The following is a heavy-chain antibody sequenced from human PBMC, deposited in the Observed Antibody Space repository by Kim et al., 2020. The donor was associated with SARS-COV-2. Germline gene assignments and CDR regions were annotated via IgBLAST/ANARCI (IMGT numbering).Heavy chain of an antibody. D-gene: IGHD1-20*01. Sequence: GGSLRLSCAASGFTFSSYSMNWVRQAPGKGLEWVSSISSSSSYIYYADSVKGRFTISRDNAKNSLYLQMNSLRAEDTAVYYCARDRGNWKGYYYGMDVWGQGTTVTVSS. V-gene: IGHV3-21*01. J-gene: IGHJ6*02. CDR2: ISSSSSYI. CDR3: ARDRGNWKGYYYGMDV. CDR1: GFTFSSYS.